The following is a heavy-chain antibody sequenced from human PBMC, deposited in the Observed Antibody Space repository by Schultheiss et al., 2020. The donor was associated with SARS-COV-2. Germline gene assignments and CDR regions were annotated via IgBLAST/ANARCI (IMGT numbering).Heavy chain of an antibody. D-gene: IGHD3-16*02. CDR1: GGSINNYY. J-gene: IGHJ3*02. CDR3: ARGLAWGSYRLEAFDI. V-gene: IGHV4-4*07. Sequence: SETLSLTCTVSGGSINNYYWSWIRQPAWSGLEWIGRIYSSGSTNYKPSLKSRVTMSVDTSKKEFYLRLNSVTAADTAVYYCARGLAWGSYRLEAFDIWGQGTMVTVSS. CDR2: IYSSGST.